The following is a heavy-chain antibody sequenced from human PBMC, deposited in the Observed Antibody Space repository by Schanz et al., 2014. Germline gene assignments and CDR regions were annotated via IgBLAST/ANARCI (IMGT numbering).Heavy chain of an antibody. V-gene: IGHV1-18*01. CDR1: GYPFSNYG. CDR3: ARDVPINDY. J-gene: IGHJ4*02. CDR2: MSYNGNT. Sequence: QVQLVQSGAEVKQPGASVKVSCKASGYPFSNYGISWLRQAPGQGFEWMAWMSYNGNTKYAQSLQGRVTVTRDTSTSTSYMELRSLTSDDTAGYYCARDVPINDYWGQGTPVTVSS. D-gene: IGHD2-2*01.